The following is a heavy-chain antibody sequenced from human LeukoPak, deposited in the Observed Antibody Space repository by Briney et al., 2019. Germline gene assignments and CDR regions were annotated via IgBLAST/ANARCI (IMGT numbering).Heavy chain of an antibody. CDR1: GASIIGPKW. J-gene: IGHJ4*02. D-gene: IGHD6-19*01. Sequence: PSETLSLTCTVSGASIIGPKWWNWVRLSPGKGMEWIGEIFHSGSTHYNPSLKSRVTISVDTSKNQSSLILTSVTDADTAVYYCATSSGWYRYDSWGQGTLVTVSS. CDR2: IFHSGST. CDR3: ATSSGWYRYDS. V-gene: IGHV4-4*02.